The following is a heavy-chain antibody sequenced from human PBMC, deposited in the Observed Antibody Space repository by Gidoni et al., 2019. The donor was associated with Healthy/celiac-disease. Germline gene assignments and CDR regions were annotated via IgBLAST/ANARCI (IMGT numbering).Heavy chain of an antibody. Sequence: QVQLQQRGAGLLKPSETLSLTCAVYGGSFSGYYWSWIRQPPGKGLEWIGEINHSGSTNYNPSLKSRVTISVDTSKNQFSLKLSSVTAADTAVYYCARGTGSGVSGPGMDVWGQGTTVTVSS. CDR3: ARGTGSGVSGPGMDV. CDR1: GGSFSGYY. CDR2: INHSGST. J-gene: IGHJ6*02. V-gene: IGHV4-34*01. D-gene: IGHD2-8*01.